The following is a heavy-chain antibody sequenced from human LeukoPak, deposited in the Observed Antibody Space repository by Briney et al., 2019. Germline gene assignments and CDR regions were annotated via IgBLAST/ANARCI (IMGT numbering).Heavy chain of an antibody. J-gene: IGHJ3*02. CDR2: ITSKTDGGTT. CDR1: GFTFSNAW. CDR3: RAAFDI. V-gene: IGHV3-15*01. Sequence: GGSLRLSCAASGFTFSNAWMCWVRKAPGKGLGWVGRITSKTDGGTTDYAAPVKGRFTISRDDSKNTLYLQMNSLKTEDTAVYYCRAAFDIWGQGTMVTVSS.